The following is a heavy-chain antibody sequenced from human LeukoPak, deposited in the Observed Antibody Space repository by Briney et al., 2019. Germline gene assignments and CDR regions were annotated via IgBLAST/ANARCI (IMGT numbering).Heavy chain of an antibody. CDR1: GFTVSSYW. D-gene: IGHD6-13*01. CDR3: ARVGVLEGAAAAFDY. Sequence: GGSLRLSCAASGFTVSSYWMHWVPQAPGKGLVWFSRIDRDGSDTTYADPVKGRFTISRDNAKNTLYLQMNSLRAEDTAVYYCARVGVLEGAAAAFDYWGQGILVTVSS. J-gene: IGHJ4*02. V-gene: IGHV3-74*01. CDR2: IDRDGSDT.